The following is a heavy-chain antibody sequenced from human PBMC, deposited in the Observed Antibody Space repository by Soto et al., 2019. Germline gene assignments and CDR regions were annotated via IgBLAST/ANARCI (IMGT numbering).Heavy chain of an antibody. CDR2: ISYDGSNK. D-gene: IGHD3-10*01. CDR3: AKSSSTYYYGSGSYLNWFDP. Sequence: GGSLRLSCAASGFTFSSYGMHWVRQAPGKGLEWVAVISYDGSNKYYADSVKGRFTISRDNSKNTLYLQMNSLRAEDTAVYYCAKSSSTYYYGSGSYLNWFDPWGQGTLVTVSS. J-gene: IGHJ5*02. V-gene: IGHV3-30*18. CDR1: GFTFSSYG.